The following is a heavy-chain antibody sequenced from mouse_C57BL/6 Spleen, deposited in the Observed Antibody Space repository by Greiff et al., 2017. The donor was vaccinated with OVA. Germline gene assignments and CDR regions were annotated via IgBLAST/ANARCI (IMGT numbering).Heavy chain of an antibody. CDR3: ARVVPISTGFAY. Sequence: VQLKESGAELAKPGASVKLSCKASGYTFTSYWMHWVKQRPGQGLEWIGYINPSSGYTKYNQKFKDKATLTAYKSSSTAYMQLSSLTYEDSAVYYCARVVPISTGFAYWGQGTLVTVSA. D-gene: IGHD1-1*01. CDR2: INPSSGYT. J-gene: IGHJ3*01. CDR1: GYTFTSYW. V-gene: IGHV1-7*01.